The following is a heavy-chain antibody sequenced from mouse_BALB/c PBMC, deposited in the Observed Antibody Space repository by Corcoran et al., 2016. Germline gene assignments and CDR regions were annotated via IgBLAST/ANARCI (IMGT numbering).Heavy chain of an antibody. D-gene: IGHD2-10*02. V-gene: IGHV3-6*02. CDR3: ARQYGNYGAMDY. CDR2: ISYDGSN. Sequence: DVQLQESGPGLVKPSQSLSLTCSVTGYSITRGYYWNWIRQFPGNKLEWMGYISYDGSNNYNPSLKNRISITRDTSKNQFFLKVNCVTTEDTATYYCARQYGNYGAMDYWGQGISVTVSS. J-gene: IGHJ4*01. CDR1: GYSITRGYY.